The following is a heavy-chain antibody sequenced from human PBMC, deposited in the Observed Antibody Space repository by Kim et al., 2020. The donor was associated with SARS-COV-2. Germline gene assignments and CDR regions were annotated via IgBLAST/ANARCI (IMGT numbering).Heavy chain of an antibody. J-gene: IGHJ4*02. CDR3: VKSSRAVAGNGDY. CDR2: ISSNGGST. CDR1: GFTFSSYA. V-gene: IGHV3-64D*06. Sequence: GGSLRLSCSASGFTFSSYAMHWVRQAPGKGLEYVSAISSNGGSTYYADSVKGRFTISRDNSKNTLYLQMSSLRAEDTAVYYCVKSSRAVAGNGDYWGQGTLGTGSS. D-gene: IGHD6-19*01.